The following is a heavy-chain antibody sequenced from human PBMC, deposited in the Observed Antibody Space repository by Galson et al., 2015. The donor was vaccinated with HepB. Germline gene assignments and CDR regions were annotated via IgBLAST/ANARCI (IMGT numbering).Heavy chain of an antibody. V-gene: IGHV4-34*01. D-gene: IGHD3-9*01. Sequence: LSLTCAVYGGSFSGYYWSWIRQPPGKGLEWIGEINHSGSTNYNPSLKSRVTISVDTSKNQFSLKLSSVTAADTAVYYCARVVLRYYYFDYWGQGTLVTVSS. CDR2: INHSGST. CDR1: GGSFSGYY. J-gene: IGHJ4*02. CDR3: ARVVLRYYYFDY.